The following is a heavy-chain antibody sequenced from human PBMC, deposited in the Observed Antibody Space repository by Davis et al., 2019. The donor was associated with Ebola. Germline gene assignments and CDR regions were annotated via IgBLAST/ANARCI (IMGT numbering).Heavy chain of an antibody. D-gene: IGHD6-13*01. Sequence: PSETLSLTCAVYGGSFSGYYWSWIRQPPGKGLEWIGEINHSGSTNYNPSLKSRVTISVDTSKNQFSLKLSSVTAADTAVYYGARGHSSWYSDKFDYWGQGTLVTVSS. CDR2: INHSGST. CDR1: GGSFSGYY. V-gene: IGHV4-34*01. J-gene: IGHJ4*02. CDR3: ARGHSSWYSDKFDY.